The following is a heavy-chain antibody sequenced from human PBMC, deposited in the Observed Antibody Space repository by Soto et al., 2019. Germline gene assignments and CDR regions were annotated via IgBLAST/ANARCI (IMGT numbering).Heavy chain of an antibody. J-gene: IGHJ4*02. Sequence: QVQLVESGGGVVQPGRSLRLSCAASGFTFSSYGMHWVRQAPGKGLEWVAVISYDGSNKYYADSVKGRFTISRDNSKNTLYLQMNSLRAEDTAVYYCAKDPGSSWAFDYWGQGTLVTVSS. D-gene: IGHD6-13*01. V-gene: IGHV3-30*18. CDR2: ISYDGSNK. CDR1: GFTFSSYG. CDR3: AKDPGSSWAFDY.